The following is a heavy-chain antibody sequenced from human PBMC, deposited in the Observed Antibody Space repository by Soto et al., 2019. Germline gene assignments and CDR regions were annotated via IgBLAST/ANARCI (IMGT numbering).Heavy chain of an antibody. J-gene: IGHJ4*02. D-gene: IGHD1-26*01. V-gene: IGHV4-34*01. CDR3: ARRRIVPTTNFDY. CDR1: NGSFTDYF. Sequence: SETLSLTYAAHNGSFTDYFWTWIRQSPGRGLEWIGEINHRGGATYNPSLRSRVTISIDTSKNHFSLSLRSLTAADTAVYYCARRRIVPTTNFDYWGQGTLVTVSS. CDR2: INHRGGA.